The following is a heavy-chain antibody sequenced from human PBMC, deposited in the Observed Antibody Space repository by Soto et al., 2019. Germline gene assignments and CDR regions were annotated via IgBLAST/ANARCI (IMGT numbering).Heavy chain of an antibody. CDR1: GGTFSSYA. CDR2: IIPIFGTA. J-gene: IGHJ4*02. CDR3: ARLFTMVRGFIPDYDFDY. V-gene: IGHV1-69*12. D-gene: IGHD3-10*01. Sequence: QVQLVQSGAEVKKPGSSVKVSCKASGGTFSSYAISWVRQAPGQGLEWMGGIIPIFGTANYAQKFQGRVTSTADESTSTAYMELSSLRSEDTAVYYCARLFTMVRGFIPDYDFDYWGQGTLVTVSS.